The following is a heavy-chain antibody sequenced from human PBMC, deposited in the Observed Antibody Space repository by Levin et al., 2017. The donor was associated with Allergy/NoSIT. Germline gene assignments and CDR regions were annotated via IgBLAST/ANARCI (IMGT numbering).Heavy chain of an antibody. D-gene: IGHD3-10*01. J-gene: IGHJ4*02. CDR2: INQDGSEK. Sequence: GGSLRLSCAVSGFTFSTYWVSWVRQAPGKGLEWVANINQDGSEKYYVDSVKGRFTISRDNTKNSLYLQMNNLRVEDTAVYYCATSPSSWTSMYRTGDWGQGTLVTVSS. CDR1: GFTFSTYW. CDR3: ATSPSSWTSMYRTGD. V-gene: IGHV3-7*02.